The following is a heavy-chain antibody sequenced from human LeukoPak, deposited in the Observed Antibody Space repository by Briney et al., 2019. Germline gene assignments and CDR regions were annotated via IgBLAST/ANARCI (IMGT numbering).Heavy chain of an antibody. CDR2: INHSGST. V-gene: IGHV4-34*01. D-gene: IGHD5-12*01. CDR1: GGSFSGYY. CDR3: ALKNGYDLGSG. Sequence: SETLSLTCAVYGGSFSGYYWSRIRQPPGKGLEWIGEINHSGSTNYNPSLKSRVTISVDTSKNQFSLKLSSVTAADTAVYYCALKNGYDLGSGWGQGTLVTVSS. J-gene: IGHJ4*02.